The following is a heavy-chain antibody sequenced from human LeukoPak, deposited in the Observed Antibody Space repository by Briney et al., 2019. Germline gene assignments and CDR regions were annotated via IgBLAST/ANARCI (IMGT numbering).Heavy chain of an antibody. CDR3: ARATAMGTFYWFDP. CDR1: GGSFSDYF. V-gene: IGHV4-34*01. J-gene: IGHJ5*02. CDR2: INHSGST. D-gene: IGHD5-18*01. Sequence: PSETLSLTCAVSGGSFSDYFWTWIRQPPGKGLEWIGEINHSGSTNYYPSLKSRVTISVDTSKNQFSLKLSSVTAADTAVYYCARATAMGTFYWFDPWGQGTLVTVSS.